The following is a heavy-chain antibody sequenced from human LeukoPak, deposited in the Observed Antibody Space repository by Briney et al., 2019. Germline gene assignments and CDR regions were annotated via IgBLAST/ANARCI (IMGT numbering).Heavy chain of an antibody. V-gene: IGHV3-7*01. Sequence: GGSLTLSCAASGFTFSVYWMSWVRQAPGKGLEWVANIKQDGSETHYVASVKGRFTISRDNAKSSLYLQMSSLRDDDTAVYYCARLTNRYFDLWGRGILVSASS. CDR3: ARLTNRYFDL. J-gene: IGHJ2*01. CDR1: GFTFSVYW. CDR2: IKQDGSET. D-gene: IGHD4/OR15-4a*01.